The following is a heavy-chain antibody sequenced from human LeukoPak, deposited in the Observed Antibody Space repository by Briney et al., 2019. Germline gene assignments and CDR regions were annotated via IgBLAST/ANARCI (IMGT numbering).Heavy chain of an antibody. D-gene: IGHD6-19*01. J-gene: IGHJ4*02. CDR3: SRGGDYSGWLADY. CDR2: IRNKAYGGTT. CDR1: GFTFGDYA. V-gene: IGHV3-49*03. Sequence: GGSLRLSCTASGFTFGDYAMSWFRQAPGKGLEWVGFIRNKAYGGTTEYAASVKGRFTISRDDSKSIAYLQMNSLKTEDTAVYYCSRGGDYSGWLADYWGQGTLVTVSS.